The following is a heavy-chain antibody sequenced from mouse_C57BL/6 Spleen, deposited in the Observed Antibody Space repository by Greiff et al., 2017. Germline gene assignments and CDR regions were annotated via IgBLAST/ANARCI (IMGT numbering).Heavy chain of an antibody. CDR2: IDPSDSYT. J-gene: IGHJ2*01. CDR1: GYTFTSYW. V-gene: IGHV1-50*01. CDR3: ARWGWLLRFDY. Sequence: QVQLQQPGAELVKPGASVKLSCKASGYTFTSYWMQWVKQRPGQGLEWIGEIDPSDSYTNYNQKFKGKATLTVDTSSSTAYMQLSSLTSEDSAVYYCARWGWLLRFDYWGQGTTLTVSS. D-gene: IGHD2-3*01.